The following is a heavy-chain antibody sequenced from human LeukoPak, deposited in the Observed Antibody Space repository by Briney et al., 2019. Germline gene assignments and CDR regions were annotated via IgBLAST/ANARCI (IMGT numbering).Heavy chain of an antibody. J-gene: IGHJ4*02. V-gene: IGHV1-3*01. D-gene: IGHD6-19*01. Sequence: GASVKVSCKASGYTFTSYAMHWVRQAPGQRLEWMGWINAGNGNTKYSQKFQGRVTITRDTSASTAYMELSSLRSEDTAVCYCARASGGSSGWFRYYFDYWGQGTLVTVSS. CDR3: ARASGGSSGWFRYYFDY. CDR2: INAGNGNT. CDR1: GYTFTSYA.